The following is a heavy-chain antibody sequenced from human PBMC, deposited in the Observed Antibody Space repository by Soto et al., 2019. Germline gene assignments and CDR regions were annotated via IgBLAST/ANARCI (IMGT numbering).Heavy chain of an antibody. CDR1: GDSVSSNSAA. J-gene: IGHJ3*02. D-gene: IGHD4-4*01. CDR2: TYYRSKWYN. V-gene: IGHV6-1*01. Sequence: SQTLSLTCVISGDSVSSNSAAWNWIRQSPSRGLEWLGRTYYRSKWYNDYAVSVKSRITINPDTSKNQFSLQLNSVTPEDTAVYYCAREFLQYGIVGDYAFDIWGQGTMVTVSS. CDR3: AREFLQYGIVGDYAFDI.